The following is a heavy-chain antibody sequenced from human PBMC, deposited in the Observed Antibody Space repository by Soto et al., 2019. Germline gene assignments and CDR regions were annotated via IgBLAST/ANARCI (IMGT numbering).Heavy chain of an antibody. J-gene: IGHJ6*02. Sequence: EVQLLESGGGLVQPGGSLRLSCAASGFTFNSYAMSWVRQAPGKGLEWVSDISGGGSRTYYADSVKGRFSISRDNSKNTLYLQMNSLRADDTAIYYCAKERYYDILTGPENDYYYYGMDVWGQGTTVTVYS. D-gene: IGHD3-9*01. CDR1: GFTFNSYA. CDR3: AKERYYDILTGPENDYYYYGMDV. V-gene: IGHV3-23*01. CDR2: ISGGGSRT.